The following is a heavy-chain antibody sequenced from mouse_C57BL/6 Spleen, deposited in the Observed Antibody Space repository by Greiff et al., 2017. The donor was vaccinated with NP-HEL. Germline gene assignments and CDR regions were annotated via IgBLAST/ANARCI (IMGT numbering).Heavy chain of an antibody. D-gene: IGHD2-1*01. V-gene: IGHV1-53*01. CDR3: ARAILVEGSPSTKYYFDY. J-gene: IGHJ2*01. CDR2: INPSNGGP. Sequence: QVHVKQPGTELVKPGASVKLSCKASGYTFTSYWMHWVRQRPGQGLEWMGNINPSNGGPNYNEKFKSKATLTVDKSSSTAYMQLSSLTSEDSAVYYCARAILVEGSPSTKYYFDYWGQGTTLTVSS. CDR1: GYTFTSYW.